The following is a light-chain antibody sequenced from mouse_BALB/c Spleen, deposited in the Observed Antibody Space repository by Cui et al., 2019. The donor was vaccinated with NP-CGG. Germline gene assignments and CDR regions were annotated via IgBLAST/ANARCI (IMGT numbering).Light chain of an antibody. Sequence: QAVVTQESALTTSPGETVTLTCRSSTGAVTTSNYANWVQEKPDHLFTGLIGDTNNRAPGVPARFSGSLIGDKAALTITGAQTKDEAIYFCALWYSNHWVFGGGTKLTVL. V-gene: IGLV1*01. CDR2: DTN. J-gene: IGLJ1*01. CDR3: ALWYSNHWV. CDR1: TGAVTTSNY.